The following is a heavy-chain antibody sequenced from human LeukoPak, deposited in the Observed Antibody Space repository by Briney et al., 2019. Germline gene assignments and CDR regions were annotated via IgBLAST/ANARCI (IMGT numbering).Heavy chain of an antibody. D-gene: IGHD3-10*01. J-gene: IGHJ4*02. CDR1: GFTFSSYA. CDR2: ISGSGGST. Sequence: GGSLRLSCAASGFTFSSYAMSWVRQAPGKGLDWVSAISGSGGSTYYADSVKGRFTISRDNSKNTLYLQMNSLRAEDTAVYYCAKDRHMVRGVINYWGQGTLVTVSS. V-gene: IGHV3-23*01. CDR3: AKDRHMVRGVINY.